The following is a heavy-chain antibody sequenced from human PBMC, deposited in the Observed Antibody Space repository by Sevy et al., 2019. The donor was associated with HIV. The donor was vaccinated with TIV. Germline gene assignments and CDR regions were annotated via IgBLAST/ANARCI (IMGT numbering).Heavy chain of an antibody. Sequence: GGSLRLSCAASGFTFSSYGMSWVRQAPGKGLEWVSDISGSGGSTYYADSVKGRFTISRDNSKNTLYLQMNSLRAEDTAVYYCARGYSSGWDTGNDAFDIWGQGTMVTVSS. D-gene: IGHD6-19*01. J-gene: IGHJ3*02. CDR1: GFTFSSYG. CDR3: ARGYSSGWDTGNDAFDI. CDR2: ISGSGGST. V-gene: IGHV3-23*01.